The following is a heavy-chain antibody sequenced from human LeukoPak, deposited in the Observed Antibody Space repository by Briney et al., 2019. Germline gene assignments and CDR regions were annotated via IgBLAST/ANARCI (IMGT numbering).Heavy chain of an antibody. J-gene: IGHJ2*01. Sequence: NRGESLKISCQASGYIFSNYWIGGVRQMPGKGLGWMAIIYPGDSETKYSPSFQGQVTISVDKSISTTYLQWSSVKASDTAMYYCARLPSGYSSSWYAGLNWYFDLWGRGTLVTVSS. D-gene: IGHD6-13*01. CDR1: GYIFSNYW. CDR3: ARLPSGYSSSWYAGLNWYFDL. V-gene: IGHV5-51*01. CDR2: IYPGDSET.